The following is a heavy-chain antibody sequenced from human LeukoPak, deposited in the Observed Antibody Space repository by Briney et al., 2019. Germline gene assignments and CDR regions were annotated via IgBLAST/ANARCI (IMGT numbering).Heavy chain of an antibody. J-gene: IGHJ4*02. CDR2: ISWNSGSI. D-gene: IGHD5-12*01. CDR1: GFTFDDYA. CDR3: AKGDVVTAIIPLDY. V-gene: IGHV3-9*01. Sequence: GGSLRLSCAASGFTFDDYAMHWVRQAPGKGLEWVSGISWNSGSIGYADSVKGRFTISRDNSKNTLYLQMNSLRAEDTAVYYCAKGDVVTAIIPLDYWGQGTLVTVSS.